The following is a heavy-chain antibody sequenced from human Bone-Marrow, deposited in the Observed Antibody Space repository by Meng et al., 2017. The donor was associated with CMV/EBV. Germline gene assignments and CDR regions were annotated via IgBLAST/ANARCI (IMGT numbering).Heavy chain of an antibody. J-gene: IGHJ4*02. CDR3: ARDVGSSRYRQLSRGWAFDY. CDR2: INPSSGGT. D-gene: IGHD5-18*01. Sequence: ASVKVSCKTSGYTFTSYYMHWVRQAPGQGLEWMGIINPSSGGTSYAQQFQGRVTVTTDTTTSTAYVELTSLRSEDTAVYYCARDVGSSRYRQLSRGWAFDYWGQGTLVTVSS. CDR1: GYTFTSYY. V-gene: IGHV1-46*01.